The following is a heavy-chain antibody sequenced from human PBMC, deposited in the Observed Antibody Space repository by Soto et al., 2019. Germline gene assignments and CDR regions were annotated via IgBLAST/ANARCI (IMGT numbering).Heavy chain of an antibody. V-gene: IGHV1-2*04. Sequence: QVQLVQSGAEVKKPGASVKVSCKASGYTFTGYYMHWVRQAPGQGLEWMGWINPNSGGTNYAQKFQGWVTMTRDTSVGTAYMELSRLRSDDTAVYYCARGRIVVVAATRDWFDPWGQGTLVTVSS. J-gene: IGHJ5*02. CDR2: INPNSGGT. CDR1: GYTFTGYY. CDR3: ARGRIVVVAATRDWFDP. D-gene: IGHD2-21*02.